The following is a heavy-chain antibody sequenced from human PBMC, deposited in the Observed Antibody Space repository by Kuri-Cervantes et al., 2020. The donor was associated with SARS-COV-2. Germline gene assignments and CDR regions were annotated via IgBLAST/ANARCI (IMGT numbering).Heavy chain of an antibody. J-gene: IGHJ6*02. V-gene: IGHV3-30*18. D-gene: IGHD6-6*01. CDR3: AKSYLVGIAARPLSSLGMDV. Sequence: SLMLSCAASGFTFSSYGMHWVRQAPGKGLEWVSVISYEGSNKYYADSVKGRFTISRDNSKNTLYLQMNSLRAEDTAVYYCAKSYLVGIAARPLSSLGMDVWGQGTTVTVSS. CDR1: GFTFSSYG. CDR2: ISYEGSNK.